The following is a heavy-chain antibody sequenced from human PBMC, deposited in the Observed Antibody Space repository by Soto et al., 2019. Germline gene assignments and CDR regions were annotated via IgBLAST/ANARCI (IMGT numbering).Heavy chain of an antibody. Sequence: PGGSLRLSCAVSGFTFGDHYIDWVRQAPGKGLEWVGRIRNKTHSYSTAYAASVKGRFTFSRDDSKNSVYLQMNSLKTEDTAVYYCTTLTMILVHLDYWGPGTLVTVSS. J-gene: IGHJ4*02. CDR1: GFTFGDHY. CDR3: TTLTMILVHLDY. CDR2: IRNKTHSYST. D-gene: IGHD3-22*01. V-gene: IGHV3-72*01.